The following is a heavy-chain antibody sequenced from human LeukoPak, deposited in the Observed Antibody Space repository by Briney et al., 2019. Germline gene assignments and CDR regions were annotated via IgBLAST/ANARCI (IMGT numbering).Heavy chain of an antibody. Sequence: SVKVSCKASGGTFSSYAISWVRQAPGQGLEWMGGIIPIFGTANYAQKFQGRVTITADESTSTAYMELSSLRSEDTAVYYCARGSAMAIFPLDYWGQGTLVTVSS. CDR1: GGTFSSYA. J-gene: IGHJ4*02. V-gene: IGHV1-69*01. CDR2: IIPIFGTA. CDR3: ARGSAMAIFPLDY. D-gene: IGHD5-18*01.